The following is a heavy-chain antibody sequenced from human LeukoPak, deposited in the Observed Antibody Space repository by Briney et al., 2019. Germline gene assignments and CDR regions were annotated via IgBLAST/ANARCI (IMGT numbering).Heavy chain of an antibody. CDR1: GFTFSSYS. CDR2: ISSSSSYI. V-gene: IGHV3-21*01. Sequence: GGSLRLSCAASGFTFSSYSMNWVRQAPGKGLEWVSSISSSSSYIYYADSVKGRFTISRDNAKNSLYLQMNSLRAEDTAVYYCARATYYDFWSGYWGGGNFDPWGQGTLVTVSS. D-gene: IGHD3-3*01. CDR3: ARATYYDFWSGYWGGGNFDP. J-gene: IGHJ5*02.